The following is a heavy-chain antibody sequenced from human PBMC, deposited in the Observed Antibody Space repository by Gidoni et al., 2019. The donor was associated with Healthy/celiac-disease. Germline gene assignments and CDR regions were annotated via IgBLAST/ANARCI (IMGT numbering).Heavy chain of an antibody. CDR3: ARDKLDSSSSYYYYYYGMDV. V-gene: IGHV4-38-2*02. CDR2: IYHNGST. J-gene: IGHJ6*02. D-gene: IGHD6-6*01. CDR1: GYSISSGYY. Sequence: QVQLQASGPGRVKPSESLSLTCAVSGYSISSGYYWCWIRHPPGKGLEWIGIIYHNGSTYYNPALKSRVTISVDTSKNQFSLKLSSVTAADTAVYYCARDKLDSSSSYYYYYYGMDVWGQGTTVTVSS.